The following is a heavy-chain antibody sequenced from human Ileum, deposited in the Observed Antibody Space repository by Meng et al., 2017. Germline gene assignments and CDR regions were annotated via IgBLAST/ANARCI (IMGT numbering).Heavy chain of an antibody. D-gene: IGHD6-13*01. CDR2: ISSSSSYI. J-gene: IGHJ4*02. V-gene: IGHV3-21*01. CDR3: ATSLAAGTPTDY. Sequence: EVQLVESGGGLVKPGGSLSLSCAASGFTFSSYSMNWVRQAPGKGLEWVSSISSSSSYIYYADSVKGRFTISRDNAKNSLYLQMNSLRAEDTAVYYCATSLAAGTPTDYWGQGTLVTVSS. CDR1: GFTFSSYS.